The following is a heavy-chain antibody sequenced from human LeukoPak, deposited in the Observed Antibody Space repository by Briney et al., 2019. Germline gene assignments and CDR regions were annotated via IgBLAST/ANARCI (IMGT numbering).Heavy chain of an antibody. D-gene: IGHD3-22*01. J-gene: IGHJ4*02. CDR3: VRSAFHAGSGNYYDY. V-gene: IGHV3-74*03. Sequence: GGSLRLSCAASGFTFSNYWIHWVRQAPGKGLVWVSRIDNAGSITTYADSVKGRFTISRDNAENTLYLRMNSLRVEDTAVYYCVRSAFHAGSGNYYDYWGQGTLVTVSS. CDR2: IDNAGSIT. CDR1: GFTFSNYW.